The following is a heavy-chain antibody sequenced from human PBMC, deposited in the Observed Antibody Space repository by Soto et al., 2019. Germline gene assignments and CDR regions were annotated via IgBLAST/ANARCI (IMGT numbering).Heavy chain of an antibody. CDR2: ISDSGDRT. D-gene: IGHD3-10*01. CDR3: AKFHGSGTYYNFPDY. V-gene: IGHV3-23*01. Sequence: VGPLRLSCAPSGFTFSTYAMSWVRQAPGKGLEWVSTISDSGDRTYYAAPVKGRSTLSRDNSKNTLFLLMNSLSAEDTAQYYCAKFHGSGTYYNFPDYWGQGTLVAVSS. J-gene: IGHJ4*02. CDR1: GFTFSTYA.